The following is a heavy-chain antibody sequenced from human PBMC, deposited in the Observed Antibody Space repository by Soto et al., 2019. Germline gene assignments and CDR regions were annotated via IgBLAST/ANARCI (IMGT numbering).Heavy chain of an antibody. Sequence: PGGSLRLSCSASGFTLSNACMNWVRQAPGKGLEWVGRIKSKTDGGTTDYAAPVKGRFTISRDDSKNTLYLQMNSLKTEDTAVYYCTTLRRVLRFLEWLSKLEYYYYYYGMDVWGQGTTVTVSS. CDR2: IKSKTDGGTT. CDR3: TTLRRVLRFLEWLSKLEYYYYYYGMDV. J-gene: IGHJ6*02. V-gene: IGHV3-15*07. CDR1: GFTLSNAC. D-gene: IGHD3-3*01.